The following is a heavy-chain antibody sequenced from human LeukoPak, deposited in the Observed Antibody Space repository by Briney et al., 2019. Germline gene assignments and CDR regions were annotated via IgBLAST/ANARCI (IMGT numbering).Heavy chain of an antibody. J-gene: IGHJ4*02. Sequence: ASVKVSCKASGYTFTSYGISWVRQAPGQGLEWMGWINPNSGGTNYAQKFQGWVTMTRDTSISTAYMELSRLRSDDTAVYYCARDYYDSSGYYYPFDYWGQGTLVTVSS. D-gene: IGHD3-22*01. V-gene: IGHV1-2*04. CDR1: GYTFTSYG. CDR2: INPNSGGT. CDR3: ARDYYDSSGYYYPFDY.